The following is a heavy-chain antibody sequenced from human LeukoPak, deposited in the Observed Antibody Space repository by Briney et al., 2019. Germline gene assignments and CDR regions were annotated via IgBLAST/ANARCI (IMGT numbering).Heavy chain of an antibody. J-gene: IGHJ6*02. Sequence: SETLSLTCTVSGGSISSSSYYWSWIRQPPGKGLEWIGEINHSGSTNYNPSLKSRVTISVDTSKNQFSLKLSSVTAADTAVYYCARGPYYYDSSGYYGYGMDVWGQGTTVTVSS. CDR1: GGSISSSSYY. D-gene: IGHD3-22*01. V-gene: IGHV4-39*07. CDR3: ARGPYYYDSSGYYGYGMDV. CDR2: INHSGST.